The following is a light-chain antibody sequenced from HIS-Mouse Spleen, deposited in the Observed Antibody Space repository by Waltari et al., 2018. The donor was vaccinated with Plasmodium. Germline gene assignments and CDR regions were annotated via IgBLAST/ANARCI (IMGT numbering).Light chain of an antibody. CDR3: GTWDSSLSAGVV. V-gene: IGLV1-51*01. J-gene: IGLJ2*01. Sequence: QSVLTQPPSVSAAPGQKVTISCSGTSSNIGNNYVSWSQQLPGTAPKLLIYENNKRPSGIPDRFSGSKSGTSATLGITGLQTGDEADYYCGTWDSSLSAGVVFGGGTKLTVL. CDR2: ENN. CDR1: SSNIGNNY.